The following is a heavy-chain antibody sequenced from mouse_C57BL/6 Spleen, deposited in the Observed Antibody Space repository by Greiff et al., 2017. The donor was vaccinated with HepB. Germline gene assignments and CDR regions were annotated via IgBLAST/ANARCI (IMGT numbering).Heavy chain of an antibody. V-gene: IGHV1-74*01. Sequence: QVQLQQPGAELVKPGASVKVSCKASGYTFTSYWMHWVKQRPGQGLEWIGRIHPSDSDTNYNQKFKGKATLTVDKSSSTASMQLSSLTSEYSAVYYCAMGVIWFAYWGQGTLVTVSA. J-gene: IGHJ3*01. CDR3: AMGVIWFAY. CDR2: IHPSDSDT. CDR1: GYTFTSYW.